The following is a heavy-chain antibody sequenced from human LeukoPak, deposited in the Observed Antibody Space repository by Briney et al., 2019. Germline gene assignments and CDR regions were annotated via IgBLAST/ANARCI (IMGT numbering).Heavy chain of an antibody. J-gene: IGHJ3*02. CDR2: ISWNSGSI. D-gene: IGHD3-10*01. V-gene: IGHV3-9*01. CDR3: AKDMSLYYYGSGSYNSAFDI. CDR1: GFTFDDYA. Sequence: GGSLRLSCAASGFTFDDYAMHWVRQAPGKVLEWVSGISWNSGSIGYADSVKGRFTISRDNAKNSLYLQMNSLRAEDTALYYCAKDMSLYYYGSGSYNSAFDIWGQGTMVTVSS.